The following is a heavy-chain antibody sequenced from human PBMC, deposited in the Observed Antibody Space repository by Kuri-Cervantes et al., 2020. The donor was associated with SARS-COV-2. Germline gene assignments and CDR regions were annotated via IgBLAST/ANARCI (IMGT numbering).Heavy chain of an antibody. CDR2: ISGSGGST. CDR1: GFTFSSYA. V-gene: IGHV3-23*01. D-gene: IGHD3-3*01. J-gene: IGHJ6*02. CDR3: AKGRLFGVVRIAMDV. Sequence: GGSLRLSCAASGFTFSSYAMSWVRQAPGKGLEWVSAISGSGGSTYYADSVKGRFTISRDNSKNTLYLQMNSLRAEDTAVYYCAKGRLFGVVRIAMDVWGQGTTVTVSS.